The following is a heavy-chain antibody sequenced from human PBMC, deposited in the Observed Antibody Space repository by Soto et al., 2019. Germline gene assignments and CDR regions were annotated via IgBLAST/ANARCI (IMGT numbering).Heavy chain of an antibody. CDR1: GFTFNIYG. D-gene: IGHD2-21*02. CDR3: ARDPYRTVTAALFYH. CDR2: IWYDGSNN. Sequence: GGSLRFSCAASGFTFNIYGMHWVRQAPGKGVEWVALIWYDGSNNYYADSVKGRFTSSRDNSKNTLYLQMNSLRDEDTAVYYCARDPYRTVTAALFYHWGQGTPVTVSS. V-gene: IGHV3-33*01. J-gene: IGHJ4*02.